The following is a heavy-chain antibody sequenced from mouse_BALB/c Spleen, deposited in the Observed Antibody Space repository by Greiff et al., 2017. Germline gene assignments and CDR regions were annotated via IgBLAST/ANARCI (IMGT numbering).Heavy chain of an antibody. V-gene: IGHV5-12-2*01. CDR1: GFTFSSYT. D-gene: IGHD2-14*01. Sequence: EVQLVESGGGLVQPGGSLKLSCAASGFTFSSYTMSWVRQTPEKRLEWVAYISNGGGSTYYPDTVKGRFTISRDNPKNTLFLQMTSLRSEDTAMYYCARGNYRYGGIAYWGQGTLVTVSA. J-gene: IGHJ3*01. CDR2: ISNGGGST. CDR3: ARGNYRYGGIAY.